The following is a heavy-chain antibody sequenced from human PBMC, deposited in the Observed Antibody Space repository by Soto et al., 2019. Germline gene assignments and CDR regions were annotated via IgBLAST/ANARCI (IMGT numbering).Heavy chain of an antibody. CDR1: GGTFSSYT. CDR2: IIPILGIA. J-gene: IGHJ6*03. CDR3: ARVSTVSLPSAPSSRGGVRNYYMDV. Sequence: GASVKVSCKASGGTFSSYTISWVRQAPGQGLEWMGRIIPILGIANYAQKFQGRVTITADKSTSTAYMELSSLRSEDTAVYYCARVSTVSLPSAPSSRGGVRNYYMDVWGKGTTVTVSS. D-gene: IGHD3-16*01. V-gene: IGHV1-69*02.